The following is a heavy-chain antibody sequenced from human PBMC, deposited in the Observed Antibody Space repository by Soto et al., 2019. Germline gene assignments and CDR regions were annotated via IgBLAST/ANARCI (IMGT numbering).Heavy chain of an antibody. Sequence: QVQLQESGPGLVKPSETLSLTCIVSGGSVSSSSFYWNWIRQPPGKGLEWIGYISDSWRTNYTPSLKRRVTISVDMAKNQFSLKLSSVTAADTAVYYCARGDAINWFDPWGQGTLVTVSS. CDR2: ISDSWRT. D-gene: IGHD2-2*01. CDR1: GGSVSSSSFY. CDR3: ARGDAINWFDP. J-gene: IGHJ5*02. V-gene: IGHV4-61*01.